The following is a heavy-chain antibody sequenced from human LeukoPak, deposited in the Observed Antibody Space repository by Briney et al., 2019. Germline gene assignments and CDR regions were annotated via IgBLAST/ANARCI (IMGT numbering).Heavy chain of an antibody. CDR1: GGAFRSFA. Sequence: GASVKVSCKASGGAFRSFAISWLRQAPGQGLEWLGRIVPVVDTANYAQKFQGRVTITADKSTSTAYMELSSLRSEDTAVYYCARSLSSGASYAFDIWGQGTMVTVSS. V-gene: IGHV1-69*04. J-gene: IGHJ3*02. CDR2: IVPVVDTA. CDR3: ARSLSSGASYAFDI. D-gene: IGHD3-22*01.